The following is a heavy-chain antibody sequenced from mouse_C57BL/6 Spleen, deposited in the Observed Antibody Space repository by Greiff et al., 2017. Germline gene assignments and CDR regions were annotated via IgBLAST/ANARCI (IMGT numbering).Heavy chain of an antibody. CDR2: ISDGGSYT. CDR1: GFTFSSYA. D-gene: IGHD2-5*01. Sequence: EVQVVESGGGLVKPGGSLKLSCAASGFTFSSYAMSWVRQTPEKRLEWVATISDGGSYTYYPDNVKGRFTISRDNAKNNLYLQMSNLKSEDTAMYYCARAYYSNPHAMDYWGQGTSVTVSS. CDR3: ARAYYSNPHAMDY. V-gene: IGHV5-4*01. J-gene: IGHJ4*01.